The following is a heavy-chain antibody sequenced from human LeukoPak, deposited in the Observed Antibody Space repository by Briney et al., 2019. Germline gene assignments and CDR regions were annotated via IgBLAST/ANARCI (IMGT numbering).Heavy chain of an antibody. CDR2: INHSGST. CDR1: GGSLSGYY. CDR3: AREYCSSTSCYFDY. V-gene: IGHV4-34*01. D-gene: IGHD2-2*01. J-gene: IGHJ4*02. Sequence: SETLSLTCAVYGGSLSGYYWSWIRQPPGKGLEWIGEINHSGSTNYNPSLKSRVTISVDTSKNQFSLKLSSVTAADTAVYYCAREYCSSTSCYFDYWGQGTLVTVSS.